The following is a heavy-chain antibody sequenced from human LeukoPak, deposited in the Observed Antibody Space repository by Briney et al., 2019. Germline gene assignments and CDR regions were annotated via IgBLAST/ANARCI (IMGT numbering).Heavy chain of an antibody. D-gene: IGHD6-19*01. V-gene: IGHV4-34*01. CDR2: IDHSGSS. Sequence: SETLPLTCAVYGGSFSGYQWSWIRQSPGKGLEWIGKIDHSGSSNYSPSLRSRVTISVHTSRSQFSLKLRSVTAADTAVYYCARAYSSGWSAPHYYFDYWGQGTLVTVSS. J-gene: IGHJ4*02. CDR1: GGSFSGYQ. CDR3: ARAYSSGWSAPHYYFDY.